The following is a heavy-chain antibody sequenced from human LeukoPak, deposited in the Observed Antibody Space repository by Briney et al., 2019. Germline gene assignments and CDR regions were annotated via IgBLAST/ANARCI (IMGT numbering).Heavy chain of an antibody. Sequence: PGGSLRLSCAASGFTFSSYAMSWVRQAPGKGLEWDSAISGPGGNTYYADSVKGRFTISRDNSKNTLYLQMNSLSAEDTAVYYCAKAHIAAAGTRRGMDVWGKGTTVTVSS. V-gene: IGHV3-23*01. CDR3: AKAHIAAAGTRRGMDV. D-gene: IGHD6-13*01. J-gene: IGHJ6*04. CDR1: GFTFSSYA. CDR2: ISGPGGNT.